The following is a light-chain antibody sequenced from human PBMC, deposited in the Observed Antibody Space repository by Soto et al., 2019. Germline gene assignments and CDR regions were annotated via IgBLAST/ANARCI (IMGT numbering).Light chain of an antibody. J-gene: IGLJ1*01. CDR1: VGL. CDR2: DHT. Sequence: QCALTQPPSVSGSPGQSITISCTGTVGLVSWYQQHPGQVPKLIIHDHTKRPSGVYSRFSLSTSANTDTLKIPGPQTEDEADYYCCLYVGGRTYVFGTGTKVTVL. V-gene: IGLV2-23*01. CDR3: CLYVGGRTYV.